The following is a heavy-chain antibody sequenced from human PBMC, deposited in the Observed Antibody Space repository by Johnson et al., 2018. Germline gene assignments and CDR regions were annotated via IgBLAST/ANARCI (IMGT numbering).Heavy chain of an antibody. CDR2: ISYDGSNK. J-gene: IGHJ3*02. CDR1: GFTFSSYA. CDR3: ARVRRIVVVDDAFAI. V-gene: IGHV3-30-3*01. D-gene: IGHD3-22*01. Sequence: QVQLVESGGGVVQPGRSLRLSCAASGFTFSSYAMYWVRQAPGKGLEWVAVISYDGSNKYYADSVKGRFTVSRDNSKNTLYLQMNSLRAEDTTVYYCARVRRIVVVDDAFAIWGQGTMVTVSS.